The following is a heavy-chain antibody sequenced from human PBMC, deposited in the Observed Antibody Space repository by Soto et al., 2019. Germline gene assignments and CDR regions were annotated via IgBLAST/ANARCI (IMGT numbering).Heavy chain of an antibody. J-gene: IGHJ6*02. V-gene: IGHV1-69*01. CDR3: ASGARYCSSTSCYSYGMDV. CDR2: IIPIFGTA. D-gene: IGHD2-2*01. CDR1: GGTFSSYA. Sequence: QVQLVQSGAEVKKPGSSVKVSCKASGGTFSSYAISWVRQAPGQGLEWMGGIIPIFGTANYAQKFQGRVTITADESTSTAYMELSSLRSEYTAVFYCASGARYCSSTSCYSYGMDVWGQGTTVTVSS.